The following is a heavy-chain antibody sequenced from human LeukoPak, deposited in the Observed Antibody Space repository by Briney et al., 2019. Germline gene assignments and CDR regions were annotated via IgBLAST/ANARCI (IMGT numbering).Heavy chain of an antibody. CDR1: GFTFSSYS. CDR2: ISSSSSTI. Sequence: GGSLRLSCAASGFTFSSYSMNWVRQAPGKGLEWVSYISSSSSTIYYADSVKGRFTISRDSAKNSLYLQMNSLRAEDTAVYYCARGYYGRYYYYGMDVWGQGTTVTVSS. D-gene: IGHD3-10*01. J-gene: IGHJ6*02. CDR3: ARGYYGRYYYYGMDV. V-gene: IGHV3-48*04.